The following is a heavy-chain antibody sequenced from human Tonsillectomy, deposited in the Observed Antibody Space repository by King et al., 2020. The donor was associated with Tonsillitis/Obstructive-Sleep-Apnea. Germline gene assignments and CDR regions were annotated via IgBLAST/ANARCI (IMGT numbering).Heavy chain of an antibody. CDR2: IYYSGST. D-gene: IGHD2-15*01. J-gene: IGHJ6*03. CDR3: ARHRGPCSGGSSKPRDYYYMDV. Sequence: QLQESGPGLVKPSETLSLTCTVSGGSISSSSYYWGWIRQPPGKGLEWIGSIYYSGSTYYNPSLKSRVTISVDTSKNQFSLKLSSVTAADTAVYYCARHRGPCSGGSSKPRDYYYMDVWGKGTTVTVSS. CDR1: GGSISSSSYY. V-gene: IGHV4-39*01.